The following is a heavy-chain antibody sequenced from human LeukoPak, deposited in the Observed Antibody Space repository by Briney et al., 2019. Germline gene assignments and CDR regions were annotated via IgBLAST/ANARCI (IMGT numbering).Heavy chain of an antibody. D-gene: IGHD6-6*01. J-gene: IGHJ3*02. Sequence: SETLSLTCTASGGSTNNESYYWSWIRQPAGKGLEWIGRIHPTGNTMCNPSLESRVTISIDTSKNQFSLKLSSVTAADTAVYYCASHYSRSGVDAFDIWGQGTVVTVSS. CDR2: IHPTGNT. CDR3: ASHYSRSGVDAFDI. CDR1: GGSTNNESYY. V-gene: IGHV4-61*02.